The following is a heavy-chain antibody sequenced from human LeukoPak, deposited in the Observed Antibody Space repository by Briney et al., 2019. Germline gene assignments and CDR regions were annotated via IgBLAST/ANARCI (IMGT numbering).Heavy chain of an antibody. CDR1: GFTFSSYW. D-gene: IGHD3-22*01. Sequence: GGSLRLSCAASGFTFSSYWMSWVRQAPGKGLEWVATIKQDGSEKYYVDSVKGRFTISRDNAKNSLYLQMNSLRAEDTAVYYCARDLPNYYDSSGSDFWGQGTLVTVSS. J-gene: IGHJ4*02. CDR3: ARDLPNYYDSSGSDF. V-gene: IGHV3-7*01. CDR2: IKQDGSEK.